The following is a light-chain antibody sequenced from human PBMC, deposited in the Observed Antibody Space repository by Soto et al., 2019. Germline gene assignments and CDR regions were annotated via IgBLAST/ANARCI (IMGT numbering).Light chain of an antibody. CDR1: QSVSSSY. V-gene: IGKV3-20*01. J-gene: IGKJ1*01. Sequence: EIVLTQSPGTLSLSPGERATLSCRASQSVSSSYLAWYQQRPGQAPRLLIYGASSRATGIPDRFSGSGSGTDFTLTISRLEPEDFAVYYCQQYSSPPWTFGQGTKVDIK. CDR3: QQYSSPPWT. CDR2: GAS.